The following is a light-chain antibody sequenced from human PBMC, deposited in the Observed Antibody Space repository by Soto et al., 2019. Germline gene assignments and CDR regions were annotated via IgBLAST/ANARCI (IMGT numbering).Light chain of an antibody. CDR3: QQRSNWPPGT. Sequence: EIVLTQSPATLSLSPGERATHSCRASQSVSSYLAWYQQKPGQAPRLLIYDASNRATGIPARFSGSGSGTDFTLTISSLEPEDFAVYYCQQRSNWPPGTFGPGTKVDIK. J-gene: IGKJ3*01. CDR1: QSVSSY. CDR2: DAS. V-gene: IGKV3-11*01.